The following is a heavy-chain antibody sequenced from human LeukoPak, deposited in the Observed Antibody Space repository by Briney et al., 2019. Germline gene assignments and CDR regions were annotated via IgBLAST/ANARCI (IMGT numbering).Heavy chain of an antibody. CDR3: ASLSSHGRYYYYYYTDV. V-gene: IGHV4-39*01. CDR1: VGSIGSSSHY. D-gene: IGHD6-13*01. Sequence: SETLSLTCTVSVGSIGSSSHYWGWIRQPPGKWLECIGSIYYSGSTYYNPSLKSRVTISVDTSKNQFSLKLSSVTAADTAVYYCASLSSHGRYYYYYYTDVWGKGTTVTVSS. CDR2: IYYSGST. J-gene: IGHJ6*03.